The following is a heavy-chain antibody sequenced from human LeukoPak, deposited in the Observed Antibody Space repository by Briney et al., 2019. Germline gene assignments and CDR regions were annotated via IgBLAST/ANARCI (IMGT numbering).Heavy chain of an antibody. CDR3: ARGIVVVPAAPQSYYYMDV. J-gene: IGHJ6*03. D-gene: IGHD2-2*01. CDR1: DGPFSGYY. CDR2: INHSGST. V-gene: IGHV4-34*01. Sequence: SETLSLTCAVYDGPFSGYYWSWIRQSPGKGLEWIGEINHSGSTNYNPSLKSRVTISVDTSKNQFSLKLSSVTAADTAVYYCARGIVVVPAAPQSYYYMDVWGKGTTVTVSS.